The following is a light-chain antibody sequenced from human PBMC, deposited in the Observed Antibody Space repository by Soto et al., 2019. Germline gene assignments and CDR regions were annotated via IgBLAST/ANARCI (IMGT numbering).Light chain of an antibody. J-gene: IGKJ4*02. V-gene: IGKV1-5*01. Sequence: IQVSLAPSTLYLSLRNTLTITFGASQTISSWLAWYQQKPGKAPKLLIYDASSLESGVPSRFSGSGSGTEFTLTICRLEPEDFAVYYCQQYDSRPRRFGEGTKAEIK. CDR3: QQYDSRPRR. CDR2: DAS. CDR1: QTISSW.